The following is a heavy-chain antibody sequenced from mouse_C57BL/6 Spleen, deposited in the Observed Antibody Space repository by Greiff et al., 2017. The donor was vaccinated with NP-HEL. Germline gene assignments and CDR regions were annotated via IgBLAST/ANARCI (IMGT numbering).Heavy chain of an antibody. Sequence: EVQVVESGGGLVKPGGSLKLSCAASGFTFSDYGMHWVRQAPEKGLEWVAYISSGSSTIYYADTVKGRFTISRDNAKNTLFLQMTSLRSEDTAMYYCARHGYYCFDYWGQGTTLTVSS. V-gene: IGHV5-17*01. D-gene: IGHD2-3*01. J-gene: IGHJ2*01. CDR2: ISSGSSTI. CDR1: GFTFSDYG. CDR3: ARHGYYCFDY.